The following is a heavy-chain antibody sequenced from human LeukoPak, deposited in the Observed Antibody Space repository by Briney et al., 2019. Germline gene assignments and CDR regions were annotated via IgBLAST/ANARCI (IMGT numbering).Heavy chain of an antibody. CDR2: LYDGGST. V-gene: IGHV4-59*08. CDR1: GGSISNYY. Sequence: SETLSLTCTVSGGSISNYYWSWVRQPPGKGLEWVGYLYDGGSTHYNPSLKSRVIISVDTSKNQFSLNLNSVTAADTAVYFCARHSWVNGYFDFWGQGTLVIVSS. CDR3: ARHSWVNGYFDF. J-gene: IGHJ4*02. D-gene: IGHD4-17*01.